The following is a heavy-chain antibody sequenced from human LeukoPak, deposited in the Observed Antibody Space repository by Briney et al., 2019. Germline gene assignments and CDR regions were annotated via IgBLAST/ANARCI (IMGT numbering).Heavy chain of an antibody. D-gene: IGHD5-18*01. CDR3: AREIQLWFGGYYYYMDV. CDR1: GGSFSGYY. V-gene: IGHV4-34*01. Sequence: SETLSLTCAVYGGSFSGYYRSWIRQPPGKGLEWIGEINHSGSTNYNPSLKSRVTISVDTSKNQFSLKLSSVTAADTAVYYCAREIQLWFGGYYYYMDVWGKGTTVTVSS. CDR2: INHSGST. J-gene: IGHJ6*03.